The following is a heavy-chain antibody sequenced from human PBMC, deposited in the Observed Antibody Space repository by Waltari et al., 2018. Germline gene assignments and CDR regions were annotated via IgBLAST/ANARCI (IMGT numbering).Heavy chain of an antibody. D-gene: IGHD6-13*01. Sequence: EVQLVESGGGLVKPGGSLRLSCAASGFTFSSYSMNWVRQAPGKGLEWVSSISSSSSYIYYADSVKGRFTISRDNAKNSLYLQMNSLRAEDTAVYFCAREPFIAATNHDAFDIWGQGTMVIVSS. CDR2: ISSSSSYI. V-gene: IGHV3-21*01. CDR3: AREPFIAATNHDAFDI. J-gene: IGHJ3*02. CDR1: GFTFSSYS.